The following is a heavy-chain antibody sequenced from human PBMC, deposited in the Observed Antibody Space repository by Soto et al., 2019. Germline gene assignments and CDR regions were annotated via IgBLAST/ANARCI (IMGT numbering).Heavy chain of an antibody. CDR3: ARTYCYYYGRDV. V-gene: IGHV1-2*02. CDR2: INPNSGGT. Sequence: ASVKVSCKASGYTFTGYYMHWVRQAPGQGLEWMGWINPNSGGTNYAQKFQGRVTMTRDTSISTAYMELSRLRSDDTAVYYCARTYCYYYGRDVWGQGTTVTVSS. CDR1: GYTFTGYY. D-gene: IGHD2-15*01. J-gene: IGHJ6*02.